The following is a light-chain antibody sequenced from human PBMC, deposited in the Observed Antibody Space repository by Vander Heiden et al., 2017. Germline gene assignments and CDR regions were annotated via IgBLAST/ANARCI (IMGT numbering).Light chain of an antibody. CDR1: SSDVGGYNY. V-gene: IGLV2-14*03. CDR3: SSYTSSHTLV. Sequence: QSALTQPASVSGSPGRAITISCSGTSSDVGGYNYVSWYQQRPGKSPELRIYDVSTRPSGVSNRFSGSKSGNSASLTISGLQAEDEADYYCSSYTSSHTLVFGGGTKLTVL. J-gene: IGLJ3*02. CDR2: DVS.